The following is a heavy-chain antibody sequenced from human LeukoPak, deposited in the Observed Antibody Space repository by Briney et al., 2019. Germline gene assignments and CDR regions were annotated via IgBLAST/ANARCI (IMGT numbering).Heavy chain of an antibody. CDR1: GFTFSSYS. CDR3: ARDSSGYYSYFDY. J-gene: IGHJ4*02. CDR2: ISSSSSYI. V-gene: IGHV3-21*01. Sequence: LGGSLRLSCAASGFTFSSYSMNWVRQAPGKGLEWVSSISSSSSYIYYADSVKGRFTIFRDNAKNSLYLQMNSLRAEDTAVYYCARDSSGYYSYFDYWGQGTLVTVSS. D-gene: IGHD3-22*01.